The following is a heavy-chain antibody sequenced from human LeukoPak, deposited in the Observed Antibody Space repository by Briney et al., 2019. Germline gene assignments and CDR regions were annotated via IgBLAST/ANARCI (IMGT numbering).Heavy chain of an antibody. CDR2: ISSSSSYI. J-gene: IGHJ4*02. CDR1: GFTFSSYS. V-gene: IGHV3-21*01. D-gene: IGHD5-18*01. CDR3: ARGENNYGYYYFDY. Sequence: GGSLRLSCAASGFTFSSYSMDWVRQAPGKGLEWVSSISSSSSYIYYADSVKGRFTISRDNAKNSLYLQMNSLRAEDTAVYYCARGENNYGYYYFDYWGQGTLVTVSS.